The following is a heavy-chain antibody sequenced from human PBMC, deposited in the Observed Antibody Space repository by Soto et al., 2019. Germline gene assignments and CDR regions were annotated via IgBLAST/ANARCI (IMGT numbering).Heavy chain of an antibody. D-gene: IGHD2-21*02. CDR1: GGTFSSYA. V-gene: IGHV1-69*13. Sequence: SVKVSCKASGGTFSSYAISWVRQAPGQGLEWMGGIIPIFGTANYAQKFQGRVTITADESTSTAYMELSSLRSEDTAVYYCASGLAYCGGDCYSYYYYGMDVWGQGTTDTVSS. CDR2: IIPIFGTA. CDR3: ASGLAYCGGDCYSYYYYGMDV. J-gene: IGHJ6*02.